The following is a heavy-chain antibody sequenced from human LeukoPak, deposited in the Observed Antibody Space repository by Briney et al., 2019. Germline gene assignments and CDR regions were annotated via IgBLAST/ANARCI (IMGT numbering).Heavy chain of an antibody. CDR1: RFTFSSYW. V-gene: IGHV3-74*01. CDR3: ARGTGGYGEYDAFDI. J-gene: IGHJ3*02. D-gene: IGHD5-12*01. CDR2: INSDGSST. Sequence: GGSLRLSCAASRFTFSSYWMHWVRQAPGKGLVWVSRINSDGSSTSYADSVKGRFTISRDNAKNTLYLQMNSLRAEDTAVYYCARGTGGYGEYDAFDIWGQGTMVTVSS.